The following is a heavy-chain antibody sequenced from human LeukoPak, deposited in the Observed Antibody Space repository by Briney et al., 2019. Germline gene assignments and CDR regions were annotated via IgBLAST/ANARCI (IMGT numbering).Heavy chain of an antibody. J-gene: IGHJ4*02. CDR3: ARDRNQGYYYDSSGYYPLGY. D-gene: IGHD3-22*01. CDR2: ISAYNGNT. V-gene: IGHV1-18*01. CDR1: GYTFTSYG. Sequence: ASVKVSCKASGYTFTSYGISWVRQAPAQGLEGMGWISAYNGNTNYAQKLQGRVTMTTDTSTSTAYMELRSLRSDDTAVYYCARDRNQGYYYDSSGYYPLGYWGQGNLVTVSS.